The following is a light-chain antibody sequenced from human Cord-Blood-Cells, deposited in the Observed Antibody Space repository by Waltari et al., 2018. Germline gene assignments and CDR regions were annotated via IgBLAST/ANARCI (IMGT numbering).Light chain of an antibody. V-gene: IGLV2-14*03. CDR1: SSDVGGYNY. J-gene: IGLJ2*01. CDR3: SSYTSSSTVV. Sequence: QSALTQPASVSGSPGQSITISCTGTSSDVGGYNYFSWYHHHPGKAPKLMIYDVSNRPSGVSNRFSGSKSGNTASLTISGLQAEDEADYYCSSYTSSSTVVFGGGTKLTVL. CDR2: DVS.